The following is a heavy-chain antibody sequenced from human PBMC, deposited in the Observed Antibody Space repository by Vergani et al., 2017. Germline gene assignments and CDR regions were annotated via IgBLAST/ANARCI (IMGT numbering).Heavy chain of an antibody. CDR2: IYYSGST. Sequence: QVQLQESGPGLVKPSETLSLTCTVSGGSISSYYWCWIRQPPGKGLEWIGYIYYSGSTNYNPSLKSRVTISVDTSKNQFSLKLSSVTAADTAVYYCARVPQTSTDSFDYWGQGTLVTVSS. CDR1: GGSISSYY. CDR3: ARVPQTSTDSFDY. V-gene: IGHV4-59*01. J-gene: IGHJ4*02. D-gene: IGHD2-15*01.